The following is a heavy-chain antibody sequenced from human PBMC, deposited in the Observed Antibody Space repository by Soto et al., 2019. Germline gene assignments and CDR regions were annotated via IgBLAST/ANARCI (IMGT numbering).Heavy chain of an antibody. CDR1: GGSISSGGYY. Sequence: SETLSLTCTVSGGSISSGGYYWSWIRQHPGKGLEWIGYIYYSGSTYYNPSLKSRVTISVDTSKNQFSLKLSSVTAADTAVYYCARAPEGQLVPEELDYWGQGTLVTVSS. CDR2: IYYSGST. CDR3: ARAPEGQLVPEELDY. V-gene: IGHV4-31*03. D-gene: IGHD6-13*01. J-gene: IGHJ4*02.